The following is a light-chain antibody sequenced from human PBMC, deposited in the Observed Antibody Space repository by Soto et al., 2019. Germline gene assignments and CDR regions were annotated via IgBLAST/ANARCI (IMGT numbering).Light chain of an antibody. V-gene: IGLV2-11*01. Sequence: QSALTQPRSVSGSPGQSVTISCTGTSSDVGGYNYVSWYQQHPGKAPKLMIYDVSKWPSGVPDRFSGSKSGNTASLTISGLQAEDEADYYCSSYTSSSTSVVFGGGTKLTVL. CDR3: SSYTSSSTSVV. CDR1: SSDVGGYNY. J-gene: IGLJ2*01. CDR2: DVS.